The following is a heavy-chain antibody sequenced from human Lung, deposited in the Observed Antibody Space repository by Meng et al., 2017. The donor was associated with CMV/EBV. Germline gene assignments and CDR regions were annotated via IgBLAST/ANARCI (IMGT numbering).Heavy chain of an antibody. CDR2: IKQDGSEK. Sequence: LSCAASGFTFSSYWMSWVRQAPGKGLEWVANIKQDGSEKYYVDSVKGRFTISRDNAKNSLYLQMNSLRAEDTAVYYCASGLATYYFDYWGQGTLVTVSS. J-gene: IGHJ4*02. V-gene: IGHV3-7*01. CDR1: GFTFSSYW. CDR3: ASGLATYYFDY. D-gene: IGHD5-12*01.